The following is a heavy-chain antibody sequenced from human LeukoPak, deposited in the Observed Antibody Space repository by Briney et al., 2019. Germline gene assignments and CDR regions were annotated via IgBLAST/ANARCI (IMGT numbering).Heavy chain of an antibody. CDR2: IYTSGST. CDR3: AREGRVWFGELLYVNWFDP. Sequence: SETLSLTCTVSGGSISSYYWSWIRQPAGKGLEWIERIYTSGSTNYNPSLKSRVTMSVDTSKNQFSLKLSSVTAADTAVYYCAREGRVWFGELLYVNWFDPWGQGTLVTVSS. CDR1: GGSISSYY. J-gene: IGHJ5*02. V-gene: IGHV4-4*07. D-gene: IGHD3-10*01.